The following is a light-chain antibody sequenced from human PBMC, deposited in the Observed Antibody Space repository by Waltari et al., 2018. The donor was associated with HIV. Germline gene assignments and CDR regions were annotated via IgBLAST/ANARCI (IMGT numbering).Light chain of an antibody. CDR2: LETSGIY. V-gene: IGLV4-60*02. CDR3: ETWDSNTVV. J-gene: IGLJ7*01. CDR1: SGHSEYV. Sequence: QPVLPQSSSASASLGSAVRLTCTLSSGHSEYVLAWHQHQPEPGPRSLMKLETSGIYNKGSGVPDRFSGSRSGADRYLTISNLQCEDEAEYYCETWDSNTVVFGGGTQLTVL.